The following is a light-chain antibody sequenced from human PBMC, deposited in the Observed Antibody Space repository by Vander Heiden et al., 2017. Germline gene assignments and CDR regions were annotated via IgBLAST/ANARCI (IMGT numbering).Light chain of an antibody. V-gene: IGKV1-5*03. CDR1: QNINNW. Sequence: DIQMTQSPSTLAASVGDRVTITCRASQNINNWLAWYQQRPGKAPKLLIYKASTLESGVASRFSGSGSGTEFTLTSSSLQPDDFATYYCHQYNSYSPSTFGQGTQVEIK. J-gene: IGKJ1*01. CDR3: HQYNSYSPST. CDR2: KAS.